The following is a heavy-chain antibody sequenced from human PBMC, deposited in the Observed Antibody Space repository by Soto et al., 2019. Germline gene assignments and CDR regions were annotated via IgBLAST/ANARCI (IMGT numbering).Heavy chain of an antibody. V-gene: IGHV4-30-4*01. J-gene: IGHJ4*02. Sequence: QVQLQESGPGLVKPSQTLSLTCTVSGGSISSGDYYWSWIRQPPGKGLEWIGYIYYSGSTYYNPSLRSRSTISVDTSKNQFSLKLSSVTAADPAVYYCARAQGSGFLVSWGQGTLVTVSS. CDR3: ARAQGSGFLVS. D-gene: IGHD3-10*01. CDR2: IYYSGST. CDR1: GGSISSGDYY.